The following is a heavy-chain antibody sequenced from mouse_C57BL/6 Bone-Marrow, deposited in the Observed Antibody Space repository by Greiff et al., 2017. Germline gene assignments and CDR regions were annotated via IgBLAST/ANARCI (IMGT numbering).Heavy chain of an antibody. Sequence: QVQLQQPGAELVMPGASVKLSCKASGYTFTSYWMHWVKQRPGQGLEWIGEIDPSDSYTNYNQKFKGKSTLTVDKSSSTAYMQLSSLTSADSAVYYCARESPYYAMDYWGQGTSVTVSS. J-gene: IGHJ4*01. CDR1: GYTFTSYW. CDR2: IDPSDSYT. CDR3: ARESPYYAMDY. V-gene: IGHV1-69*01.